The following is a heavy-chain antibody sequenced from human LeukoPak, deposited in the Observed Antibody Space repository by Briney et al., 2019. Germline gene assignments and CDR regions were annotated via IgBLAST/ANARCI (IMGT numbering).Heavy chain of an antibody. CDR2: IDPNSGDT. Sequence: ASVKVSCKASGYTFSSYDINWVRQATGQGLEWMGWIDPNSGDTSYAQKYQGRVTMTRNTSINTAYMALSSLTSDDTAVYYCERAEWLVVGYYYYMDVWGKGTTVTVSS. J-gene: IGHJ6*03. D-gene: IGHD6-19*01. CDR1: GYTFSSYD. CDR3: ERAEWLVVGYYYYMDV. V-gene: IGHV1-8*01.